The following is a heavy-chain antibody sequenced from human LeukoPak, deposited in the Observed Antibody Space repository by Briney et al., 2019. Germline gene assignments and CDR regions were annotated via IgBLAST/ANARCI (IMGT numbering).Heavy chain of an antibody. V-gene: IGHV4-4*07. CDR1: GGSIRNYY. J-gene: IGHJ4*02. CDR3: ARAGLFDLFEDY. CDR2: IYTSGST. D-gene: IGHD3-22*01. Sequence: SETLSLTCRVSGGSIRNYYWSWIRQPAGKGLESIGRIYTSGSTNYLPSLKSRISMSVDTSKNQISLNLTSVTAADTAVYYCARAGLFDLFEDYWGQGTLVTVSS.